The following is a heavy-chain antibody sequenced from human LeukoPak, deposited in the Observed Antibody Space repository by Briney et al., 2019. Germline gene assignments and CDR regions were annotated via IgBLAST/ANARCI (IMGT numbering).Heavy chain of an antibody. CDR2: ISWNGDTI. Sequence: GGSLRLSCAAYGITFDDYAMHWVRQAPGKGLEWVSGISWNGDTIGYADSVRGRFTISRDNAKNSLYLQVNSLRPEDTAFYYCAKASTTVTRRYYFDYWGQGTLVTVSS. CDR3: AKASTTVTRRYYFDY. J-gene: IGHJ4*02. CDR1: GITFDDYA. V-gene: IGHV3-9*01. D-gene: IGHD4-17*01.